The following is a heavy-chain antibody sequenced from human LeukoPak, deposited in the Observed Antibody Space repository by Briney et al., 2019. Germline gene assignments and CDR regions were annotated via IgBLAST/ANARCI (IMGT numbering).Heavy chain of an antibody. V-gene: IGHV3-30*03. CDR1: GFTFSSYG. CDR3: ARGLGRGFGKYYFDS. Sequence: GGSLRLSCAASGFTFSSYGMHWVRQAPGKGLEWVAVISYDGSNKYYADSVKGRFTISRDNSKNTLYLQMNSLRAEDTAVYYCARGLGRGFGKYYFDSWGQGTLVTVSS. J-gene: IGHJ4*02. D-gene: IGHD6-19*01. CDR2: ISYDGSNK.